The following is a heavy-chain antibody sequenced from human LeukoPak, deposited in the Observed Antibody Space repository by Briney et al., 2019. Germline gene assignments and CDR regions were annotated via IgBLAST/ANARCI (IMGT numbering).Heavy chain of an antibody. J-gene: IGHJ6*03. CDR2: ISAYNGNT. D-gene: IGHD1-26*01. CDR3: ARFRGSYPYYYYYMDV. Sequence: ASVKVSCKASGYTLTSYGISWVRQAPGQGLEWMGWISAYNGNTNYAQKLQGRVTMTTDTSTSTAYMELRSLRSDDTAVYYCARFRGSYPYYYYYMDVWGKGTTVTVSS. V-gene: IGHV1-18*01. CDR1: GYTLTSYG.